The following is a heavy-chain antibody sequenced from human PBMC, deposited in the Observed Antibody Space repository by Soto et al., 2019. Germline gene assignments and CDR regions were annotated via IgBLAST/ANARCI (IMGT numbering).Heavy chain of an antibody. V-gene: IGHV4-59*01. D-gene: IGHD2-2*01. CDR2: IHKTGNT. CDR1: TSSIDNSL. J-gene: IGHJ4*02. CDR3: ARGPFFARYQPFDS. Sequence: SETLSLACLVSTSSIDNSLWSWIRQTPGGGLEWIAYIHKTGNTHYNPSLKRPVIISIDTSKTQFSLRLSSVTAADTAVYYCARGPFFARYQPFDSWGPGTLVTAPQ.